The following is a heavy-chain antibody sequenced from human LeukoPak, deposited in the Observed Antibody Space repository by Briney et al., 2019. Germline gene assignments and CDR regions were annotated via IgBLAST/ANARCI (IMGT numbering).Heavy chain of an antibody. V-gene: IGHV4-34*01. J-gene: IGHJ6*02. CDR2: INHSGST. CDR3: VRVVVTRYYYYYYGMDV. CDR1: GGSFSGYY. D-gene: IGHD4-23*01. Sequence: PSETLSLTCAVYGGSFSGYYWSWIRQPPGKGLEWIGEINHSGSTNYNPSLKSRVTISVDTSKNQFSLKLSSVTAADTAVYYCVRVVVTRYYYYYYGMDVWGQGTTVTVSS.